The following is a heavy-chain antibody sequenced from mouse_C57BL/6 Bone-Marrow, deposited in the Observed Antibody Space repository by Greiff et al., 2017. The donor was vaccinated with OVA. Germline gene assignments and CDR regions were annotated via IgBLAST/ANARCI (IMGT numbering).Heavy chain of an antibody. J-gene: IGHJ3*01. CDR2: ISNGGGST. CDR3: ARGGGTMVTTEFAY. CDR1: GFTFSDYY. Sequence: EVKLVESGGGLVQPGGSLKLSCAASGFTFSDYYMYWVRQTPEKRLEWVAYISNGGGSTYYPDTVKGRFTISRDNAKNTLYLQMSRLKSEDTAMYYCARGGGTMVTTEFAYWGQGTLVTVSA. V-gene: IGHV5-12*01. D-gene: IGHD2-2*01.